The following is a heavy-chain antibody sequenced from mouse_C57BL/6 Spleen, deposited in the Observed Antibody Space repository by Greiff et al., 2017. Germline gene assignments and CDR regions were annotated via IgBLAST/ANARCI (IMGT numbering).Heavy chain of an antibody. CDR3: ARSDSNYDFDY. CDR1: GYTFTSYW. J-gene: IGHJ2*01. CDR2: IDPSDSYT. Sequence: VQLQQPGAELVRPGTSVKLSCKASGYTFTSYWMHWVKQRPGQGLEWIGVIDPSDSYTNYNQKFKGKATLTVDTSSSTAYMQLSSLTSEDSAVYYCARSDSNYDFDYWGQGTTLTVSS. V-gene: IGHV1-59*01. D-gene: IGHD2-5*01.